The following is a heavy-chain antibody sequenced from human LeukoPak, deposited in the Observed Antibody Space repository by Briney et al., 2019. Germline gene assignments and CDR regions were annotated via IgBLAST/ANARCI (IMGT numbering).Heavy chain of an antibody. J-gene: IGHJ4*02. V-gene: IGHV4-30-4*01. CDR2: IYYSGST. CDR3: ARDSGVTPGYFDY. D-gene: IGHD4-23*01. Sequence: SQTLSLTCTVSGGSISSGDYYWSWIRQPPGKGLEWIGYIYYSGSTYYNPSLKSRVTISVDTSKNQFSLKLSSVTTADTAVYYCARDSGVTPGYFDYWGQGTLVTVSS. CDR1: GGSISSGDYY.